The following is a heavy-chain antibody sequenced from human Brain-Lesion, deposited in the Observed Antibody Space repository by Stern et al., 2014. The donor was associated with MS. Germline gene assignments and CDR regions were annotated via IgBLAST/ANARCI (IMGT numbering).Heavy chain of an antibody. J-gene: IGHJ6*02. CDR1: GYIFTGYY. D-gene: IGHD3-3*01. CDR2: VNPNTGGP. CDR3: ARDQRGITIFGVVTDYYYLGMDV. Sequence: QLVQSGAEVKKPGASVKVSCKTSGYIFTGYYIHWVRKAPGQGLEWMAWVNPNTGGPKYAQKFQGRVTMSRDTSISTAYVELSSLTSDDTAVYYCARDQRGITIFGVVTDYYYLGMDVWGQGTTVTVSS. V-gene: IGHV1-2*02.